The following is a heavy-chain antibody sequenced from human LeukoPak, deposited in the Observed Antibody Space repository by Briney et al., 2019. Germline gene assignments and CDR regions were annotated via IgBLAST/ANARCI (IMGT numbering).Heavy chain of an antibody. CDR2: IKQDGSEK. Sequence: PGGSLRLSCAASGFTFSSYAMRWVRQAPEKGLEWVANIKQDGSEKNYVDSVKGRFTISRDNAKNSLYLQMNSLRAEDTAVYYCASGLELDYWGQGTLVTVSS. CDR1: GFTFSSYA. J-gene: IGHJ4*02. CDR3: ASGLELDY. V-gene: IGHV3-7*03.